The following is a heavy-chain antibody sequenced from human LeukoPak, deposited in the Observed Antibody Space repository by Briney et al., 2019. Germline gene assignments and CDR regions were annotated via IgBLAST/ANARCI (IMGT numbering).Heavy chain of an antibody. Sequence: PGGSLRLSCAASEFTFSSYNMNWVRQAPGKGLEWVSAISGSGGSTYYADSVKGRFTISRDNSKNTLYLQMNSLRAEDTAVYYCANPYSSSWEDYWGQGTLVTVSS. CDR1: EFTFSSYN. CDR3: ANPYSSSWEDY. CDR2: ISGSGGST. V-gene: IGHV3-23*01. D-gene: IGHD6-13*01. J-gene: IGHJ4*02.